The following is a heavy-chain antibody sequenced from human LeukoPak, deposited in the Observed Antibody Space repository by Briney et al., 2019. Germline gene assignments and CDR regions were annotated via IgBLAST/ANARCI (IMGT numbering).Heavy chain of an antibody. CDR1: GFTFSSYS. CDR2: ISSSSTTI. J-gene: IGHJ6*03. V-gene: IGHV3-48*01. Sequence: GGSLRLSCAASGFTFSSYSMMWVRQAPGKGLKWVSYISSSSTTIHYADSVKGRFTISRDNAKNSLYLQMNSLRAEDTAVYYCAREKGYYYGSGSYYNPASGYMDVWGKGTTVTVSS. CDR3: AREKGYYYGSGSYYNPASGYMDV. D-gene: IGHD3-10*01.